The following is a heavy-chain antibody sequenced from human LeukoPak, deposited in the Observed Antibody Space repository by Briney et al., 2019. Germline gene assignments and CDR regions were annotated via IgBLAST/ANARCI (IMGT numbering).Heavy chain of an antibody. CDR2: INHSGST. D-gene: IGHD6-19*01. Sequence: SETLSLTCAVYGGSFSGYYWSWMRQPAEEGLEWIGEINHSGSTNYNPSLKSRVTISVDTSKNQFSLKLSSVTAADTAVYYCARGVNQWLVTRWYFDYCGQGTLVTVPS. CDR3: ARGVNQWLVTRWYFDY. CDR1: GGSFSGYY. J-gene: IGHJ4*02. V-gene: IGHV4-34*01.